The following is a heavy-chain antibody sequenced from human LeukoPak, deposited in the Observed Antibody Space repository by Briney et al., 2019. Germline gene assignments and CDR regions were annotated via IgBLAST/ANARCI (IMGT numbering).Heavy chain of an antibody. CDR2: ISAYNGNT. D-gene: IGHD3-10*01. J-gene: IGHJ6*04. CDR1: GYTFTSYD. V-gene: IGHV1-18*01. Sequence: ASVKVSCKASGYTFTSYDINWVRQATGQGLEWMGWISAYNGNTSYAQKLQGRVTMTTDTSTSTAYMELRSLRSDDTAVYYCARVGRKYYGSGSYTPMDVWGKGTTVTISS. CDR3: ARVGRKYYGSGSYTPMDV.